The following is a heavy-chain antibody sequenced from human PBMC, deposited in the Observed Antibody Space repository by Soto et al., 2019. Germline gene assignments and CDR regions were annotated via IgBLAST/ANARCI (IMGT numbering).Heavy chain of an antibody. CDR1: GFTFSSYG. Sequence: QVQLVESGGGVVQPGRSLRLSCAASGFTFSSYGMHWVRQAPGKGLEWVAVISYDGSNKYYADSVKGRFTISRDNSKNTLYLQMNSLRAEDRAVYYCAREGVTTGYFDYWGQGTLVTVSS. CDR3: AREGVTTGYFDY. CDR2: ISYDGSNK. D-gene: IGHD4-4*01. J-gene: IGHJ4*02. V-gene: IGHV3-30*03.